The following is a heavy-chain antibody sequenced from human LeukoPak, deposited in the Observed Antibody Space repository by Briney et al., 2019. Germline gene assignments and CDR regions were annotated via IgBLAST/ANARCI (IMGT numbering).Heavy chain of an antibody. CDR1: GFTFSSYA. CDR3: AKDLGVRGVWGYNWFDP. Sequence: QTGGSLRLSCAASGFTFSSYAMSWVRQAPGKGLEWVSAISGSGGSTYYADSVKGRFTISRDNSKNTLYLQMNSLRAEDTAVHYCAKDLGVRGVWGYNWFDPWGQGTLVTVSS. D-gene: IGHD3-10*01. J-gene: IGHJ5*02. CDR2: ISGSGGST. V-gene: IGHV3-23*01.